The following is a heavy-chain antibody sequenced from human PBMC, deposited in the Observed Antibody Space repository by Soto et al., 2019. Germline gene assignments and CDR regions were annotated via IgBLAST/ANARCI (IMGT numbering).Heavy chain of an antibody. Sequence: EVHLVESGGGLIQPGGSLRLSCAASGFTVGNNYMNWVRQAPGKGLEWVSLMYSGGGTYYADSVKGRFTMSRDSSKNTLYLQLNSLRAEVTAMNYCTTSPSLGEWGQGITVTVSS. CDR3: TTSPSLGE. J-gene: IGHJ6*02. V-gene: IGHV3-53*01. D-gene: IGHD4-4*01. CDR2: MYSGGGT. CDR1: GFTVGNNY.